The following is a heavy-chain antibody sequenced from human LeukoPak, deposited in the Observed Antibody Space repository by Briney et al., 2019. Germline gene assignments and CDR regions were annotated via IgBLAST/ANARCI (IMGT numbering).Heavy chain of an antibody. CDR1: GFTFSSYA. CDR2: ISGSGSST. CDR3: AKSLAVAGKGDRWFDP. D-gene: IGHD6-19*01. Sequence: GGSLRLSCAASGFTFSSYAMSWVRQAPGKGLEWVSAISGSGSSTYYADSVKGRFTISRDNSKNTLYLQMNSLRAEDTAVYYCAKSLAVAGKGDRWFDPWGQGTLVTVSS. V-gene: IGHV3-23*01. J-gene: IGHJ5*02.